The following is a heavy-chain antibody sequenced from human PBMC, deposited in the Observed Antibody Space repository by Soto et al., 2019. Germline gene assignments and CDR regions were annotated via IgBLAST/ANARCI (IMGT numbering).Heavy chain of an antibody. CDR1: GGSFTSTNYF. CDR2: MYYNGNT. Sequence: SETLSLTCTVSGGSFTSTNYFWGWMRQPPGKGLEWIGYMYYNGNTFYSPSLKSRVTMSADTSKRQFSLDLSSVTAADTAMYYCARLQIYDSRAAPTPIFHPWGLGAMVTVSS. CDR3: ARLQIYDSRAAPTPIFHP. D-gene: IGHD3-22*01. V-gene: IGHV4-39*01. J-gene: IGHJ1*01.